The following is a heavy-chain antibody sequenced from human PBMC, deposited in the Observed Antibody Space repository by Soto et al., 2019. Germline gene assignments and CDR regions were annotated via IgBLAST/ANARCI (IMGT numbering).Heavy chain of an antibody. CDR3: AKMMRGYSSGIDY. CDR2: INSGGGST. CDR1: GFTFSSYA. Sequence: PGGSLRLSCAASGFTFSSYAMSWVRQAPGKGLEWVSSINSGGGSTDYADSVKGRFTISRDNSKDTLYLEMNSLRVEDTAVYYCAKMMRGYSSGIDYWGQGIQVTVS. D-gene: IGHD6-19*01. J-gene: IGHJ4*02. V-gene: IGHV3-23*01.